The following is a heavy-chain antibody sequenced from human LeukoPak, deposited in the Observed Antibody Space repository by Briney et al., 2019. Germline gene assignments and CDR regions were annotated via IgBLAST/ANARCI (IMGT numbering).Heavy chain of an antibody. CDR3: SRLFVIGVDGRGWFHY. CDR1: GDTNSSRLEY. J-gene: IGHJ1*01. D-gene: IGHD3-10*01. Sequence: SETLSLTCRASGDTNSSRLEYWGWIRQPPGKGLEYFGSINYSGSTYYDPSIKGLVTISVDTSKNQFSLNVTSMTAADSAVYYCSRLFVIGVDGRGWFHYWGQGTLVTVSS. V-gene: IGHV4-39*01. CDR2: INYSGST.